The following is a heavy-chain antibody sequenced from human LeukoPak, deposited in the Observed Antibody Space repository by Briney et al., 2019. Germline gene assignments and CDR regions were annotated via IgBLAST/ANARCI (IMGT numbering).Heavy chain of an antibody. Sequence: PGRSLRLSCAASGFTFDDYAMHWVRQAPGKGLEWVSGISWNSGSIGYADSVKGRFTISRDNAKNPLYLQMNSLRAEDMALYYCAKDKTAGTTGPGGDAFDIWGQGTMVTVSS. CDR1: GFTFDDYA. V-gene: IGHV3-9*03. CDR3: AKDKTAGTTGPGGDAFDI. J-gene: IGHJ3*02. CDR2: ISWNSGSI. D-gene: IGHD1-1*01.